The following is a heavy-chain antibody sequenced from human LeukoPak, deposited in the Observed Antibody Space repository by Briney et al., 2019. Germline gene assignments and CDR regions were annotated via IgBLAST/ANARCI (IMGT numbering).Heavy chain of an antibody. CDR2: VDHTGST. J-gene: IGHJ6*03. CDR1: DDSITMYY. Sequence: SETLSLTCSVSDDSITMYYWTWIRQPPGKGLEWIGYVDHTGSTNFNPSLNGRASISRDTPKTLFSLMLGSVTAAGTSVYFCARGRVSSSTYYSTYYYYFYMDVWGKGTTVTVSS. V-gene: IGHV4-59*01. D-gene: IGHD3-22*01. CDR3: ARGRVSSSTYYSTYYYYFYMDV.